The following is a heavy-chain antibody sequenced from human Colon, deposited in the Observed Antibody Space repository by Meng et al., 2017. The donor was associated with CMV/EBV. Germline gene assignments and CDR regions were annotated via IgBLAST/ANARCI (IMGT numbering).Heavy chain of an antibody. CDR2: IDSAGGT. D-gene: IGHD2-2*01. V-gene: IGHV3-53*01. CDR3: TRGYTSWYYFDY. CDR1: GLTVSSNY. J-gene: IGHJ4*02. Sequence: LSCAASGLTVSSNYMSWVRQAPGKGLEWIAVIDSAGGTYYAGSVRGRFTVSRDNSKNTLDLQMHSLRAEDTAVYYCTRGYTSWYYFDYWGQGTLVTVSS.